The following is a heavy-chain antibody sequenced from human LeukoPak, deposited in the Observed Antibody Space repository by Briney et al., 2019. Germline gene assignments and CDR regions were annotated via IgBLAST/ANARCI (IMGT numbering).Heavy chain of an antibody. CDR3: AISYSSWHFDY. J-gene: IGHJ4*02. D-gene: IGHD6-13*01. CDR2: IYYSGST. V-gene: IGHV4-59*08. Sequence: MPSETLSLTCTVSGGSISSYYWSWIRQPPGKGLEWIGYIYYSGSTNYNPSLKSRVTISVDTSKNQFSLKLSSVTAADTAVYYCAISYSSWHFDYWGQGTLATVSS. CDR1: GGSISSYY.